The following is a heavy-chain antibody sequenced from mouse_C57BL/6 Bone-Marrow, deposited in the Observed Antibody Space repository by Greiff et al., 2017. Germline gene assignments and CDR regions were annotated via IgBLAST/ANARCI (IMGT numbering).Heavy chain of an antibody. CDR1: GYTFTDYY. D-gene: IGHD2-4*01. CDR2: INPYNGGT. CDR3: ARYRDYDGDY. V-gene: IGHV1-19*01. J-gene: IGHJ2*01. Sequence: DVQLQESGPVLVKPGASVKMSCKASGYTFTDYYMNWVKQSHGKSLEWIGVINPYNGGTSYNQKFKGKATLTVDKSSSTAYMELNSLTSEDSAVYYCARYRDYDGDYWGQGTTLTVSS.